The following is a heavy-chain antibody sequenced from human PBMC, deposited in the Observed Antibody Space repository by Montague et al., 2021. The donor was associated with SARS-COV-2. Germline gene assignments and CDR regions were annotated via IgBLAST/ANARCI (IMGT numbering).Heavy chain of an antibody. V-gene: IGHV4-39*01. Sequence: SETLSLTCTVSGGSISSPDYYWGWIRQSPGEGLEWIGSISYAGRTYYNSSLRRRVSSSMDTSKSHSSLSMNSLTAADTAVYFWSRQVPSYCSTNKCYPYYFDAWGQGALVTVSS. CDR2: ISYAGRT. J-gene: IGHJ4*02. D-gene: IGHD2-2*01. CDR3: SRQVPSYCSTNKCYPYYFDA. CDR1: GGSISSPDYY.